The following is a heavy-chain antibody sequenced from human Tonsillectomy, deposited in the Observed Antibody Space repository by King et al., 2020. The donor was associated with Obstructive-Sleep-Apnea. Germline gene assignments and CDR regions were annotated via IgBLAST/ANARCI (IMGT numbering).Heavy chain of an antibody. V-gene: IGHV1-8*01. CDR2: MNPKSANT. J-gene: IGHJ2*01. CDR1: GYTFINYD. D-gene: IGHD1-20*01. CDR3: ARAPPGANWTTTNWYFDL. Sequence: QLVQSGAEVKKPGASVKVSCKASGYTFINYDINWVRQATGQGLEWMGWMNPKSANTGYAQKFQGRVTMTRNTSISTAYMELSSLRSDETAVYYCARAPPGANWTTTNWYFDLWGRGTLVTVSS.